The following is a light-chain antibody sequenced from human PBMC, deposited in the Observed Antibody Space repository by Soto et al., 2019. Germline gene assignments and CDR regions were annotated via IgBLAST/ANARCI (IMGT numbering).Light chain of an antibody. CDR2: AAS. CDR3: QQYNNWPSIT. CDR1: QSISSW. J-gene: IGKJ5*01. Sequence: DIQMTPSPSTLSASVGDRVTISCRASQSISSWLAWYQQKPGKAPKLLIYAASTLQSGVPSRFSGSGSGTDFTLTISSLQPEDFAVYYCQQYNNWPSITFGQGTRREIK. V-gene: IGKV1-5*01.